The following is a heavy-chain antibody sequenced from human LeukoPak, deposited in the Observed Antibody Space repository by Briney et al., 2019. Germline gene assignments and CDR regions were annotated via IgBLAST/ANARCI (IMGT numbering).Heavy chain of an antibody. CDR1: GFTFSSYS. Sequence: GGSLRLSCAASGFTFSSYSMNWVRQAPGKGLEWVSSITSSRTYTFYADSVKGRFTISRDNARNSLYLQMNSLRAEDTAVYYCARDPYSGTYGDTYYYYMDVWGKGTTVTISS. D-gene: IGHD1-26*01. V-gene: IGHV3-21*01. J-gene: IGHJ6*03. CDR3: ARDPYSGTYGDTYYYYMDV. CDR2: ITSSRTYT.